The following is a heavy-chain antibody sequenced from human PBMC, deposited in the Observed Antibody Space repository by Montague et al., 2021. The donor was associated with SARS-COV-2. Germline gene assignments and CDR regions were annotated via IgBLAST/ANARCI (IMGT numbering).Heavy chain of an antibody. D-gene: IGHD3-3*01. CDR2: IYYSGST. CDR1: GGSISSYY. Sequence: SETLSLTCTVSGGSISSYYWSWIRQPPGKGLEWIGYIYYSGSTNYNPSLKSRVRISVTTSKNQLSLKLSSVTAADTAVYYCASQVPDFWSGIDYWGQGTLVTVSS. CDR3: ASQVPDFWSGIDY. J-gene: IGHJ4*02. V-gene: IGHV4-59*01.